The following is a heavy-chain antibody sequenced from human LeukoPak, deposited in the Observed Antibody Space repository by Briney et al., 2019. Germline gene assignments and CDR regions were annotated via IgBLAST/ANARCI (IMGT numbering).Heavy chain of an antibody. CDR1: GGSISSGDYY. Sequence: PSQTLSLTCTVSGGSISSGDYYCSWIRQPPGKGLEWIGYIYYIVSTYYNPSLKSRVTISVDTSKNQFSLKLSSVTAADTAVYYCARLFGATLMNLFGAFDIGGQGTMVTVSS. CDR2: IYYIVST. D-gene: IGHD3-10*02. CDR3: ARLFGATLMNLFGAFDI. J-gene: IGHJ3*02. V-gene: IGHV4-30-4*01.